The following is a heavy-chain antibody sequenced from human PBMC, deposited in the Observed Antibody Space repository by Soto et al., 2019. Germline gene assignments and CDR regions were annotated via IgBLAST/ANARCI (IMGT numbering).Heavy chain of an antibody. Sequence: PGESLKISCKASGYSFTSYWIGWVRQMPGKGLEWMGIIYPGDSDTRYSPSFQGQVSISADKSTSTVYLQWSSLKASDTAMYYCARQMSLGPIPFDYWGQGTLVTVSS. V-gene: IGHV5-51*01. CDR3: ARQMSLGPIPFDY. CDR2: IYPGDSDT. CDR1: GYSFTSYW. J-gene: IGHJ4*02.